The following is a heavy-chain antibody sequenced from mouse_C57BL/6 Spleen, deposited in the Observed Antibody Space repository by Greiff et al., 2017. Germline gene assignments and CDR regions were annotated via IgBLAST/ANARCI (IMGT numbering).Heavy chain of an antibody. CDR1: GFNIKNTY. Sequence: VHVKQSVAELVRPGASVKLSCTASGFNIKNTYMHWVKQRPEQGLEWIGRIDPANGNTKYAPKFQGKATITADTSSNTAYLQLSSLTSEDTAIYYCAPIYYDYDGSPWFAYWGQGTLVTVSA. D-gene: IGHD2-4*01. CDR3: APIYYDYDGSPWFAY. J-gene: IGHJ3*01. V-gene: IGHV14-3*01. CDR2: IDPANGNT.